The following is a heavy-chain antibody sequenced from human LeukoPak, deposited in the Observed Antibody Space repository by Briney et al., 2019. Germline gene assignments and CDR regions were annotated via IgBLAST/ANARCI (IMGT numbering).Heavy chain of an antibody. Sequence: GGSLRLSCVASGFTFSSYWMSWVRQAPGKGLQWVANIKEDGSEKDYVDSMKGRFIISRDDAKNSLYLQMNSLRAEDTAVYYCAREFGSWGQGTLVTVSS. CDR2: IKEDGSEK. CDR1: GFTFSSYW. CDR3: AREFGS. V-gene: IGHV3-7*01. J-gene: IGHJ4*02.